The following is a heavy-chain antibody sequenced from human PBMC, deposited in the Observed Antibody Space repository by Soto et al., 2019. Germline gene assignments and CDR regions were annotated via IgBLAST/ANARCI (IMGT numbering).Heavy chain of an antibody. CDR3: ARGGFSSSWRFDY. CDR1: GYTFTSYY. D-gene: IGHD6-13*01. CDR2: INPSGGST. J-gene: IGHJ4*02. V-gene: IGHV1-46*01. Sequence: ASVKVSCKASGYTFTSYYMHWVRQAPGQGLEWMGIINPSGGSTSYAQKFQGRVTMTRDKSTDTAYLELSSLRSEDTAVYCARGGFSSSWRFDYWGQGTLVTVSS.